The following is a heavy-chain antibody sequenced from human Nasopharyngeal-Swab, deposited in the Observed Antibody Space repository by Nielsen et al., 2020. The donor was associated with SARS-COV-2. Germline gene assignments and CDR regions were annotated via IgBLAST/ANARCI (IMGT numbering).Heavy chain of an antibody. CDR1: GFTFSSYW. Sequence: GESLKISCAASGFTFSSYWMHWVRQAPGKGLVWASRINSDGSSTSYADSVKGRFTISRDNAKNTLYLQMNSLRAEDTAVYYCARDVCSSTSCYYWGYYGMDVWGQGTTVTVSS. D-gene: IGHD2-2*01. CDR3: ARDVCSSTSCYYWGYYGMDV. V-gene: IGHV3-74*01. CDR2: INSDGSST. J-gene: IGHJ6*02.